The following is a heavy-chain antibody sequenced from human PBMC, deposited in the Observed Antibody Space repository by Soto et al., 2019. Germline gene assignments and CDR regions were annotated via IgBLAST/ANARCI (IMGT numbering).Heavy chain of an antibody. CDR3: ARDIVLVPAIHRYYYGMDV. CDR2: ISAYNGNT. V-gene: IGHV1-18*01. Sequence: QVQLVQSGAEVKKPGASVKVSCKASGYTFTSYGISWVRQAPGQGLEWMGWISAYNGNTNYAQKLQGRATMTTDTSTSTAYMELRSLRSYETAVYYCARDIVLVPAIHRYYYGMDVWGQGTTVTVSS. CDR1: GYTFTSYG. J-gene: IGHJ6*02. D-gene: IGHD2-2*01.